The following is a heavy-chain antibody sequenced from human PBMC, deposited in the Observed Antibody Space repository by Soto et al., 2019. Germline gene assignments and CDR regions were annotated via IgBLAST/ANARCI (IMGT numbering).Heavy chain of an antibody. CDR3: TRGPRPISTGTGAY. J-gene: IGHJ4*02. CDR2: IYNDGTYS. V-gene: IGHV3-74*01. Sequence: GGSLRLSCAASGSIFKMYWMHWVRQSPGKGLVWISRIYNDGTYSDYADSVRGRFTISRDNVNDTLYLQMNNLRAEDSGLYYCTRGPRPISTGTGAYWGQGTQVTVSS. CDR1: GSIFKMYW. D-gene: IGHD3-10*01.